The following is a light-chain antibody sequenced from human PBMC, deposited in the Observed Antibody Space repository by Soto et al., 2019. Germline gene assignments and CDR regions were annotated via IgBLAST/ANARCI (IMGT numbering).Light chain of an antibody. CDR2: DVY. CDR1: SSNVGGYNY. V-gene: IGLV2-11*01. Sequence: QSVLTQPRSVSGSPGQSVTISCTGTSSNVGGYNYVSWYQHHPGKAPKLVIYDVYNRPSGVPDRFSGSKSDNTASLTIFGLQAEDEADYYSCSYAGSNTCYGCGTGTKVTGL. CDR3: CSYAGSNTCYG. J-gene: IGLJ1*01.